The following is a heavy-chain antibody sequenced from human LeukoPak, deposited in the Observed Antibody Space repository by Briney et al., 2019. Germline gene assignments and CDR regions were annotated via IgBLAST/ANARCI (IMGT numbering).Heavy chain of an antibody. J-gene: IGHJ4*02. V-gene: IGHV3-23*01. Sequence: GGSLRLSCVVSGFTFSSYPMSWVRQAPGKGLEWGSVISESGDVTHYADSMKGRFTISRDNTKNTLNLQMNSLRDEDTAIYYCARDSSHYLGSSDYWGQGTLVTVSS. CDR1: GFTFSSYP. D-gene: IGHD6-6*01. CDR3: ARDSSHYLGSSDY. CDR2: ISESGDVT.